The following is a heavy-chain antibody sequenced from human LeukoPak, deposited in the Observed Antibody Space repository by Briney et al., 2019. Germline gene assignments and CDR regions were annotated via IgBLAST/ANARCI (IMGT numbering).Heavy chain of an antibody. CDR1: GFTFSSYW. D-gene: IGHD3-22*01. V-gene: IGHV3-43*02. Sequence: PGGSLRLSCAASGFTFSSYWMHWVRQAPGKGLEWVSLISGDGGRTYYADSVEGRFTISRDNSKNSLYLQMNSLRAEDTALYYCAKDMRPDSSGKGAFDIWGQGTMVTVSS. CDR3: AKDMRPDSSGKGAFDI. CDR2: ISGDGGRT. J-gene: IGHJ3*02.